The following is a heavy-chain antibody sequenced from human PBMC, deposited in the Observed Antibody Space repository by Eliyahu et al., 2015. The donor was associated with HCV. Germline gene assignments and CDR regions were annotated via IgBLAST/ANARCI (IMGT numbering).Heavy chain of an antibody. Sequence: QVELLESGPGLVKPSETLSXTCTVSGYSIXSXNHWAWIRQPPGKGLEWVASGFKVGKTYYNPSLKSRVTISLDTSKNQFSLHVTSVTAADTAVYFCAREGHDFSGFFPSWFDPWGPGTLVTVSS. CDR3: AREGHDFSGFFPSWFDP. V-gene: IGHV4-38-2*02. CDR2: GFKVGKT. J-gene: IGHJ5*02. CDR1: GYSIXSXNH. D-gene: IGHD4-11*01.